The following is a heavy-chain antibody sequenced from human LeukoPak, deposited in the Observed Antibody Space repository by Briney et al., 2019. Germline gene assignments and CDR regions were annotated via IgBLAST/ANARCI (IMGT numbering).Heavy chain of an antibody. Sequence: ASVKVSCKASGYTLTGYWIHRVRQAPGQGLEWMGWINPNSGGTSYAQKFQGRVTMTRDTSISTAYMDLSSLTSDDTAVYYCARAAANDYWGQGTRVTVSS. CDR3: ARAAANDY. D-gene: IGHD6-25*01. CDR2: INPNSGGT. CDR1: GYTLTGYW. V-gene: IGHV1-2*02. J-gene: IGHJ4*02.